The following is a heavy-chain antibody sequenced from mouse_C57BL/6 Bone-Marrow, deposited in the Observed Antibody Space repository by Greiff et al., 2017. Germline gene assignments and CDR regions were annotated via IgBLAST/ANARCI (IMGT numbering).Heavy chain of an antibody. CDR3: AHVITTVVAHYFDY. V-gene: IGHV1-55*01. CDR1: GYTFTSYW. CDR2: IYPGSGST. Sequence: QVQLQQPGAELVKPGASVKMSCKASGYTFTSYWITWVKQRPGQGLEWIGDIYPGSGSTNYNEKFKSKATLTVDTSSSTAYMQLSSLTSEDSAVYYSAHVITTVVAHYFDYWGPGTTLTVSS. J-gene: IGHJ2*01. D-gene: IGHD1-1*01.